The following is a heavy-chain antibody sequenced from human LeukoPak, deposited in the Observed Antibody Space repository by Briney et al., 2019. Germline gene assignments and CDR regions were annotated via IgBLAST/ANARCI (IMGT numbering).Heavy chain of an antibody. V-gene: IGHV3-48*02. J-gene: IGHJ4*02. CDR1: GFTFSSYS. CDR2: ISSSSSTI. CDR3: ARDPDYGDYQRFIVFDY. D-gene: IGHD4-17*01. Sequence: QPGGSLRLSCAASGFTFSSYSMNWVRQAPGKGLEWVSYISSSSSTIYYADSVKGRFTISRDNAKNSLYLQMNSLRDEDTAVYYCARDPDYGDYQRFIVFDYWGQGTLVTVSS.